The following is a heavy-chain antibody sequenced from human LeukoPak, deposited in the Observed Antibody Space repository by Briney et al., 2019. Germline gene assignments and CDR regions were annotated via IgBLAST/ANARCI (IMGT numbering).Heavy chain of an antibody. V-gene: IGHV3-33*01. CDR3: ARDRSTTVVTLGYFDY. J-gene: IGHJ4*03. CDR2: IWYDGSNK. D-gene: IGHD4-23*01. CDR1: GFTFSSYG. Sequence: GGSLRLSCAASGFTFSSYGMHWVRQAPGKGLEWVAVIWYDGSNKYYADSVKGRFTISRDNSKNTLYLQMNSLRAEDTAVYYCARDRSTTVVTLGYFDYWGQGALVTVSS.